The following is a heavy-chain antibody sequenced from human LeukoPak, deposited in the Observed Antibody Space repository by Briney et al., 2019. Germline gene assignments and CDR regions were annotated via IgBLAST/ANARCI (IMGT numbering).Heavy chain of an antibody. D-gene: IGHD6-19*01. CDR1: GYTLTELS. V-gene: IGHV1-24*01. Sequence: ASVKVSCKVSGYTLTELSMHWVRQAPGKGLEWMGGFDPEDGETIYAQKFQGRVTMTEDTSTDTAHMELSSLRAEDTAVYYCARDRDNVAGTRGYFDYWGQGTLVTVSS. CDR3: ARDRDNVAGTRGYFDY. CDR2: FDPEDGET. J-gene: IGHJ4*02.